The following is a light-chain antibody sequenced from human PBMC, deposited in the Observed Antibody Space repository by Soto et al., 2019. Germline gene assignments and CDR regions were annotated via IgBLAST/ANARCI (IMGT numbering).Light chain of an antibody. Sequence: DIQITQSPSAMSASVGDRVTITCRASQGISNHLAWFQQRPGKVPKRLIYDASSLQTGVPSRFSGSGSGTDFTLTISSLQPEDFATYYCLQHTNFPLTFGQGTRLEIK. J-gene: IGKJ5*01. CDR3: LQHTNFPLT. CDR1: QGISNH. CDR2: DAS. V-gene: IGKV1-17*03.